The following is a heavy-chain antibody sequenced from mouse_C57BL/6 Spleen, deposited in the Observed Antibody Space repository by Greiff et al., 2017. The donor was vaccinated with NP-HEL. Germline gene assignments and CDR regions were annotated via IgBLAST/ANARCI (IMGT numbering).Heavy chain of an antibody. CDR3: ARRGLLLAMDY. J-gene: IGHJ4*01. Sequence: EVKLMESGGGLVKPGGSLKLSCAASGFTFSDYGMHWVRQAPEKGLEWVAYISSGSSTIYYADTGKGRFTISRDNAKNTLFLQMTSLRSEDTAVYYCARRGLLLAMDYWGQGTSVTVSS. CDR1: GFTFSDYG. D-gene: IGHD2-3*01. CDR2: ISSGSSTI. V-gene: IGHV5-17*01.